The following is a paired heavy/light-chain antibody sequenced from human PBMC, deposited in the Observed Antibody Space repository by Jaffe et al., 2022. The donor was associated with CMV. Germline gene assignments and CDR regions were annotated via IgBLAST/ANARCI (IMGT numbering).Light chain of an antibody. CDR1: SSNIGSNN. CDR3: AAWDDSLSGWV. Sequence: QSVLTQPPSASGTPGQRVTIACSGSSSNIGSNNVYWYQQLPGTAPKLLIYRNNERPSGVPDRFSGSKSGTSASLAISGLRSEDEADYYCAAWDDSLSGWVFGGGTKLTVL. CDR2: RNN. V-gene: IGLV1-47*01. J-gene: IGLJ3*02.
Heavy chain of an antibody. CDR1: GFTFSSYT. CDR3: ARDFSGSGWFDY. V-gene: IGHV3-21*01. CDR2: MSSSSGYI. Sequence: EVQLVESGGGLVKPGGSLRLSCAASGFTFSSYTMNWVRQAPGKGLEWVSSMSSSSGYIYYSDSVKGRFTISRDNAKNSLYLQMHSLRAEDSAVYYCARDFSGSGWFDYWGQGTLVTVSS. D-gene: IGHD6-19*01. J-gene: IGHJ4*02.